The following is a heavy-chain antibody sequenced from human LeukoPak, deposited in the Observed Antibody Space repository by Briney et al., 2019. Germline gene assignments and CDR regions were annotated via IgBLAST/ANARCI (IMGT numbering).Heavy chain of an antibody. Sequence: ASVKVSCKASGYSFTSYAMHWVRQAPGQRLEWMGWVNAGHGNTKYSQKFQGRVTITRDTSASTAYMELSSLRSEDTAVYYCATTDPSAAAGEGSDYWGQGTLVIVSS. CDR1: GYSFTSYA. CDR2: VNAGHGNT. J-gene: IGHJ4*02. D-gene: IGHD6-13*01. V-gene: IGHV1-3*01. CDR3: ATTDPSAAAGEGSDY.